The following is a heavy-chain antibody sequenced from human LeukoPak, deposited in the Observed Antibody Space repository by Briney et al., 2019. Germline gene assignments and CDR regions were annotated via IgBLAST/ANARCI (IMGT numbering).Heavy chain of an antibody. J-gene: IGHJ4*02. V-gene: IGHV3-23*01. CDR2: ISGSGGST. Sequence: GGSLRLSCAASGFTFSSYAMSWVRQAPGKGLEWVSAISGSGGSTYYADSVKGRFTISRDNSKNTLYLQMNSLRAEDTAVYYCAKHLDRHIAALPNPFDYWGQGTLVTVSS. CDR1: GFTFSSYA. CDR3: AKHLDRHIAALPNPFDY. D-gene: IGHD6-6*01.